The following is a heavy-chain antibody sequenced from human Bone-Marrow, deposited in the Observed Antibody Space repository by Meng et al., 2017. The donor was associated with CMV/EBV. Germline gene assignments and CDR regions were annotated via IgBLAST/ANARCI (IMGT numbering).Heavy chain of an antibody. D-gene: IGHD3-3*01. Sequence: SETLSLTCTVSGGSISSSSYYWGWIRQPPGKGLEWIGSIYYSGSTYYNPSLKSRVTISVDTSKNQFSLKLSSVTAADTAVYYCARDSPSGFNHYDFWSGYYTSYYYGMDVWGQGTTVTVSS. CDR3: ARDSPSGFNHYDFWSGYYTSYYYGMDV. J-gene: IGHJ6*02. CDR2: IYYSGST. V-gene: IGHV4-39*07. CDR1: GGSISSSSYY.